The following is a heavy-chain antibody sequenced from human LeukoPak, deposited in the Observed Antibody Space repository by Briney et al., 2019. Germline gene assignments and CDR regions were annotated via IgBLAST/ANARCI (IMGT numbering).Heavy chain of an antibody. V-gene: IGHV3-11*04. CDR2: ISSSGSTI. CDR3: ARADIVVVTAIGRVDAFDI. CDR1: GFTFSDYY. Sequence: PGGSLRLSCAASGFTFSDYYMSWIRQAPGKGLEWVSYISSSGSTIYYADSVKGRFTISRDNSKNTLYLQMNSLRAEDTAVYYCARADIVVVTAIGRVDAFDIWGQGTMVTVSS. D-gene: IGHD2-21*02. J-gene: IGHJ3*02.